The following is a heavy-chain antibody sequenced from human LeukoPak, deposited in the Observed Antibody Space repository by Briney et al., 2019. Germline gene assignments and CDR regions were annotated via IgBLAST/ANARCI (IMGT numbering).Heavy chain of an antibody. J-gene: IGHJ6*03. V-gene: IGHV4-39*07. Sequence: SETLSLTCTVSGGSISSSSYYWGWIRQPPGKGLEWIGSIYYSGSTYYNPSLKSRVTISVDTSKNQFSLKLSSVTAADTAVYYCARGNTGYSSRIGPHYYMDVWGKGTTVTVSS. CDR1: GGSISSSSYY. D-gene: IGHD6-13*01. CDR3: ARGNTGYSSRIGPHYYMDV. CDR2: IYYSGST.